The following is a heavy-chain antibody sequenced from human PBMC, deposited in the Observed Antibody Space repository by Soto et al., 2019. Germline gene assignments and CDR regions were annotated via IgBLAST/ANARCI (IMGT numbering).Heavy chain of an antibody. CDR2: IYYSGST. J-gene: IGHJ4*02. CDR1: GGSIRSYY. V-gene: IGHV4-59*01. CDR3: ARDSYNFDD. Sequence: ETLSLTCTVSGGSIRSYYWSWIRQPPGKGLEWIGYIYYSGSTDYNPSLKSRVTISVDTSKSQFSLKLRSVTAADTAVYYCARDSYNFDDWGQGILVTVSS. D-gene: IGHD5-18*01.